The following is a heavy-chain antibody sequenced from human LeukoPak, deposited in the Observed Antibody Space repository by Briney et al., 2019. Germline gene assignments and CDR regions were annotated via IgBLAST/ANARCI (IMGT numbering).Heavy chain of an antibody. D-gene: IGHD5-18*01. V-gene: IGHV3-23*01. J-gene: IGHJ5*02. CDR2: ISGSGGST. Sequence: GGSLRLSCAASGFTFSSYAMSWVRQAPGKGLEWVSAISGSGGSTYYADSVKGRFTISRDNSKNTLYLQMNSLRAEDTTVYYCAKGTAMGPYNWFDPWGQGTLVTVSS. CDR1: GFTFSSYA. CDR3: AKGTAMGPYNWFDP.